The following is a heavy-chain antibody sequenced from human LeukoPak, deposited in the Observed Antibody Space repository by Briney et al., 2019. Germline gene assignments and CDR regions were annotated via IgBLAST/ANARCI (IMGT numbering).Heavy chain of an antibody. V-gene: IGHV3-7*03. CDR2: IHKDGSEK. Sequence: LPGGSLRLSCAGSGFTFSNYWMSWVRQAPGKGLERVANIHKDGSEKYYVDSVKGRFTISRDNSKNTLYLQMNNLRVDDTAMYFCARAAGASGRMYWGQGTLVTVSS. J-gene: IGHJ4*02. D-gene: IGHD6-13*01. CDR1: GFTFSNYW. CDR3: ARAAGASGRMY.